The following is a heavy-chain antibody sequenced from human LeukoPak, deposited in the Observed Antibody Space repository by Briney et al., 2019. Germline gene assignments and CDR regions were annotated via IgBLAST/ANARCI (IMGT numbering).Heavy chain of an antibody. CDR3: AREGNSEYLDY. V-gene: IGHV4-59*01. J-gene: IGHJ4*02. D-gene: IGHD4-23*01. Sequence: SETLSLTCTVSGGSISSYYWSWIRQPPGKGLEWIGDIYYSGSTNYNPSLKGRVTISVDTSKNQFSLKLSSVTAADTAVYYCAREGNSEYLDYWGQGTLVTVSS. CDR1: GGSISSYY. CDR2: IYYSGST.